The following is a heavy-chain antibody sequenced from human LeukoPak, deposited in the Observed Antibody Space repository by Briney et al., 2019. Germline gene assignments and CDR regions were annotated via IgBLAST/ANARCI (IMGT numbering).Heavy chain of an antibody. Sequence: ASVKVSCKASGYTFSSYGISWVRQAPGQGLELMGWISSYDGNTNYAQKLQGRVTMTTDTSTSTACMELRSLRSDDTAVYYCARSGRWYAGDLDYWGQGTLVTVSS. J-gene: IGHJ4*02. CDR3: ARSGRWYAGDLDY. CDR2: ISSYDGNT. V-gene: IGHV1-18*01. D-gene: IGHD6-13*01. CDR1: GYTFSSYG.